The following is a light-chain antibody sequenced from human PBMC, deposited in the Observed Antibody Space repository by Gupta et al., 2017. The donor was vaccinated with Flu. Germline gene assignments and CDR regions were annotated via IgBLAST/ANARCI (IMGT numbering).Light chain of an antibody. J-gene: IGKJ1*01. V-gene: IGKV4-1*01. CDR3: KQYFNTPRT. Sequence: DIVMSQSPDSLAESLGDRAMINCKSSQSVFYSFNNKTYLAWYQQKPGQPPKVLIYWASTRESGVPDRFSGSGSGKDFTLTISSLEAEDVAVYYCKQYFNTPRTFGQGSKVEIK. CDR1: QSVFYSFNNKTY. CDR2: WAS.